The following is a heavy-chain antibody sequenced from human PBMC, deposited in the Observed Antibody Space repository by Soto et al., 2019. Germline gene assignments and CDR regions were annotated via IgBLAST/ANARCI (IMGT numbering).Heavy chain of an antibody. CDR1: GGSISSGDYY. Sequence: QVQLQESGPGLVKPSQTLSLTCTVSGGSISSGDYYWSWIRQPPGKGLEWIGYIYYSGSTYYNPSLKSRVTISVDTSKNQFSLKLSSVTAADTAVYYCARVDIVVVPAAIQGGAFDIWGQGTMVTVSS. CDR3: ARVDIVVVPAAIQGGAFDI. V-gene: IGHV4-30-4*01. J-gene: IGHJ3*02. CDR2: IYYSGST. D-gene: IGHD2-2*01.